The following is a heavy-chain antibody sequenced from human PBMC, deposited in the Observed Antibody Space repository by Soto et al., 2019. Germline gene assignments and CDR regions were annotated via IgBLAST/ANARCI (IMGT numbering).Heavy chain of an antibody. J-gene: IGHJ1*01. D-gene: IGHD3-10*01. V-gene: IGHV3-7*01. CDR1: GFTFINYW. CDR2: IKQDGSEK. CDR3: ASGLWTFQH. Sequence: QPMGSLSHSCGSSGFTFINYWMSWVRQAPGKGLEWVANIKQDGSEKYYVDSVKGRFTISRDNTKNSLYLQMDSLGAEDTAVYFCASGLWTFQHWGQGTLVTVSS.